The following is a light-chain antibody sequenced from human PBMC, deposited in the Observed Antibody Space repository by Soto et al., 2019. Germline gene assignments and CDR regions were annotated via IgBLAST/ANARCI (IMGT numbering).Light chain of an antibody. Sequence: IQLTQSPSSLSASVGDRVTITCRASQGVRSYLAWFQQRPGKAPKLLIFGASTLQNGVPARFSGGGFGTAFTLTITSLQPEDFATYYCDQVYTYPRTFGQGTQVDIK. CDR2: GAS. V-gene: IGKV1-9*01. J-gene: IGKJ1*01. CDR3: DQVYTYPRT. CDR1: QGVRSY.